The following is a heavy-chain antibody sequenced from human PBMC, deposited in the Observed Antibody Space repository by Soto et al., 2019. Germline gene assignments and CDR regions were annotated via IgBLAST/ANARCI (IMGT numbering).Heavy chain of an antibody. CDR3: AKDSDSSGYYLWHFDY. D-gene: IGHD3-22*01. CDR1: VFTFDDYA. CDR2: ISWSGGTI. J-gene: IGHJ4*02. V-gene: IGHV3-9*01. Sequence: GGTLRLSCAASVFTFDDYAMHWFRQVPVKVLEWVSGISWSGGTIDYADSVKGRFTIYRDNSKNTLYLQMNSLRAEDTAVYYCAKDSDSSGYYLWHFDYWGQGNLVTVSS.